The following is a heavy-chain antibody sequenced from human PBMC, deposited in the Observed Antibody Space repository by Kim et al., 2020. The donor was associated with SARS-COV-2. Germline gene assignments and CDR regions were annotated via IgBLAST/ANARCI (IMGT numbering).Heavy chain of an antibody. V-gene: IGHV1-24*01. Sequence: ASVKVSCKLSGHTLSQLSIHWVRQAPGKGLEWMGGSDGEDYEIFYAQKFQGRVTMTEDTSTETAYMEMRGLRSEDTAVYYCAIIGSGYWADESWFDPWGQGTLVTVS. D-gene: IGHD3-22*01. J-gene: IGHJ5*02. CDR2: SDGEDYEI. CDR3: AIIGSGYWADESWFDP. CDR1: GHTLSQLS.